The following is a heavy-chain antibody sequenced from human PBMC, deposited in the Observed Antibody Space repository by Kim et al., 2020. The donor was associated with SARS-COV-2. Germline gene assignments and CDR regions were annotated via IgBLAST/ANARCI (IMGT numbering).Heavy chain of an antibody. D-gene: IGHD3-22*01. CDR3: ARDSYYDSSGYQFFDY. Sequence: GGSLRLSCAASGFTFSSYGMHWVRQAPGKGLEWVAVIWYDGRNKFYADSVKGRFTISRDNSENTLYLQMNSLRAEDTAVYYCARDSYYDSSGYQFFDYWG. CDR2: IWYDGRNK. J-gene: IGHJ4*01. CDR1: GFTFSSYG. V-gene: IGHV3-33*01.